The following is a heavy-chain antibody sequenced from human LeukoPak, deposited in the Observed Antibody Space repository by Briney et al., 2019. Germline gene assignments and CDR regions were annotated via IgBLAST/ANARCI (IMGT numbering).Heavy chain of an antibody. CDR2: ISAYNGNT. CDR3: AREITMIVPYLEVFDY. Sequence: ASVKVSCKASGYTFTSYGISWVRQAPGQGLEWMGWISAYNGNTNYAQKLQGRVTMTTDTSTSTAYMELSSLRSEDTAVYYCAREITMIVPYLEVFDYWGQGTLVTVSS. D-gene: IGHD3-22*01. CDR1: GYTFTSYG. J-gene: IGHJ4*02. V-gene: IGHV1-18*01.